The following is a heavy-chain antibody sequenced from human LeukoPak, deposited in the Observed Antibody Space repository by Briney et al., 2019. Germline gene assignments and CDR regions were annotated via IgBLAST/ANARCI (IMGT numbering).Heavy chain of an antibody. CDR2: IYTSGST. V-gene: IGHV4-4*07. J-gene: IGHJ5*02. CDR3: AGDKGQYGSGTRGFTWFDP. Sequence: SETLSLTCTVSGASISSYYWSWIRQPAGKGLEWIGRIYTSGSTNYNTSLKSRVTMSVDTSKNQFSLKLSSVTAADTAVYYCAGDKGQYGSGTRGFTWFDPWGQGTLVTVSS. D-gene: IGHD3-10*01. CDR1: GASISSYY.